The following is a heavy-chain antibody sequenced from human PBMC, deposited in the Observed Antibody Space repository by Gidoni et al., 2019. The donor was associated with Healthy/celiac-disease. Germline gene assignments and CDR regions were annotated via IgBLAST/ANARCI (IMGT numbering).Heavy chain of an antibody. Sequence: QVQLVESGGGVVQPGRSLRLSCAASGFPFSSYAMHWVRQAPGKGLEWVAVISYDGSNKYYADSVKGRFTISRDNSKNTLYLQMNSLRAEDTAVYYCARDLVGATEEPLFDAFDIWGQGTMVTVSS. CDR2: ISYDGSNK. CDR3: ARDLVGATEEPLFDAFDI. D-gene: IGHD1-26*01. V-gene: IGHV3-30-3*01. CDR1: GFPFSSYA. J-gene: IGHJ3*02.